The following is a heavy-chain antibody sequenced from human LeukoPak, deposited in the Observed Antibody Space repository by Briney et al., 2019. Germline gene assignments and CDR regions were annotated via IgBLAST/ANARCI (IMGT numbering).Heavy chain of an antibody. CDR1: GGSISSYY. D-gene: IGHD3-22*01. CDR3: AREGGMIVVD. Sequence: SETLSLTCTVSGGSISSYYWSWIRQPPRKGLEWIGYIYYSGSTNYNPSLKSRVTISVDTSKNQFSLKLSSVTAADTAVYYCAREGGMIVVDWGQGTLVTVSS. V-gene: IGHV4-59*01. J-gene: IGHJ4*02. CDR2: IYYSGST.